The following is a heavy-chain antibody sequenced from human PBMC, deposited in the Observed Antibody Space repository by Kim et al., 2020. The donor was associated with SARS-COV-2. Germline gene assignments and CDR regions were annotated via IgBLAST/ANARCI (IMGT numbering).Heavy chain of an antibody. J-gene: IGHJ6*02. V-gene: IGHV1-3*01. Sequence: YSQKFQGRVTITRDTSASTAYMELSSLRSEDTAVYYCARGRERLAKGMDVWGQGTTVTVSS. D-gene: IGHD6-25*01. CDR3: ARGRERLAKGMDV.